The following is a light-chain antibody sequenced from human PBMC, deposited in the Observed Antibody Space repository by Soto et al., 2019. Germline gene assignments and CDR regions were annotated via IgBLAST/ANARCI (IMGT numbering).Light chain of an antibody. CDR3: IQDYNYPLT. CDR2: AAF. J-gene: IGKJ4*01. V-gene: IGKV1-6*01. CDR1: QSISSY. Sequence: IQMTQSPSSLSASVGDRVTITCRASQSISSYLNWYQQKPGKAPNLLIHAAFNLQSGVPSRFSGSGSGTDFTLTISSLQPEDFATYYCIQDYNYPLTFGGGTKVDIK.